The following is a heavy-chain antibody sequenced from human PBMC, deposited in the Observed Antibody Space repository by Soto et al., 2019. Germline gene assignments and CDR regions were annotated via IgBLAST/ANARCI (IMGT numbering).Heavy chain of an antibody. CDR3: AKDMGIGLYYFDY. CDR2: INDGGGST. J-gene: IGHJ4*02. D-gene: IGHD3-22*01. Sequence: GWSLRLSCAASGFTFSSYAMNWVRQAPGKGLEWVSGINDGGGSTYYADSVKGRFTISRDNSKNTLYLQMNSLRAEDTAVYYCAKDMGIGLYYFDYWGQGALVTASS. V-gene: IGHV3-23*01. CDR1: GFTFSSYA.